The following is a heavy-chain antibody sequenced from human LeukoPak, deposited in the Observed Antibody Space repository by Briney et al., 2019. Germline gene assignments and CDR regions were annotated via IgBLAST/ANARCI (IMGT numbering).Heavy chain of an antibody. D-gene: IGHD3-9*01. CDR2: INHSGRT. V-gene: IGHV4-34*01. CDR1: GGSFSGYY. J-gene: IGHJ6*03. CDR3: ARAIRYFGYYYYYMDV. Sequence: SETLSLTCAVYGGSFSGYYWSWVRQPPGKGLEWIGEINHSGRTNYNPSLKSRVTISVDTSKNQFSLKLSSVTAADTAVYYCARAIRYFGYYYYYMDVWAKGTTVTISS.